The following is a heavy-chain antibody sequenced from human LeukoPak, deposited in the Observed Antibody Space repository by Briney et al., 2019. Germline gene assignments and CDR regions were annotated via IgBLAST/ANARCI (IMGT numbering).Heavy chain of an antibody. V-gene: IGHV1-2*02. Sequence: ASVKVSCKASGYTFTGYYMHWVRQAPGQGLEWMGWINPNSGGTNFAQKFRGRVTMTRDTSISTAYMELSRLTSDDTAEYYCARDGFFRDGSSGYWYFDFWGRGTLVTVSS. J-gene: IGHJ2*01. CDR3: ARDGFFRDGSSGYWYFDF. D-gene: IGHD5-24*01. CDR2: INPNSGGT. CDR1: GYTFTGYY.